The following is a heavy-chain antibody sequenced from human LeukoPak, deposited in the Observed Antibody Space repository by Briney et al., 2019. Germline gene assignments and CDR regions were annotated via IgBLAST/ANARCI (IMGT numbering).Heavy chain of an antibody. CDR3: AKVPPGGNWNDPWFDP. D-gene: IGHD1-20*01. CDR2: ISGSGGST. V-gene: IGHV3-23*01. Sequence: PGGSLRLSCAASGYTFSSYAMYWVRQAPGKGLEWVSGISGSGGSTYYADSVKGRFTISRDNSKNTLYLQMNSLRAEDTAVYYCAKVPPGGNWNDPWFDPWGQGTLVTVSS. CDR1: GYTFSSYA. J-gene: IGHJ5*02.